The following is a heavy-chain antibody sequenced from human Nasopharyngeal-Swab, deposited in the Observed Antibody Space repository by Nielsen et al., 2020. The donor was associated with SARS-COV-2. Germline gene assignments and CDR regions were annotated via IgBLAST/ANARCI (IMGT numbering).Heavy chain of an antibody. CDR3: ARRYSGYDPYFDY. CDR2: ISFDGSTK. J-gene: IGHJ4*02. Sequence: GESLKISCAASGFTFSSYAMHWVRQAPGKGLEWVAVISFDGSTKYYADSVKGRFTISRDYSKNTLYLQMNSLRAEDTAVYYCARRYSGYDPYFDYWGQGTLVTVSS. V-gene: IGHV3-30-3*01. D-gene: IGHD5-12*01. CDR1: GFTFSSYA.